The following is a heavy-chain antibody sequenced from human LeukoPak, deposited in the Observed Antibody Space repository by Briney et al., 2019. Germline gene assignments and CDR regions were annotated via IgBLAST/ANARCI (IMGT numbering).Heavy chain of an antibody. CDR2: ISTSSITI. J-gene: IGHJ4*02. CDR1: GFAFSDYP. Sequence: GGSLRLSCAASGFAFSDYPMNWLRQAPGKGLEWISYISTSSITIYYADSVKGRFTISRDNAKNSLYLQMNSLRDEDTALYYCAREEDRRSWLVDYWGQGTLVTVSS. D-gene: IGHD3-22*01. V-gene: IGHV3-48*02. CDR3: AREEDRRSWLVDY.